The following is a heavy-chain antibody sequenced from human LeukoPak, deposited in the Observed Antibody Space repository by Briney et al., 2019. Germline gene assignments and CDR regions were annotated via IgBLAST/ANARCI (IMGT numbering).Heavy chain of an antibody. CDR3: ARGGRLSSDGSWTWFDP. CDR1: GYTFTSYW. Sequence: GESLKISCKGSGYTFTSYWIGWVRQMPGEGLEWMGIIYPGDSDTRYSPSFQGQVTMSVDKSISTAYVQWSSLKASDTAMYYCARGGRLSSDGSWTWFDPWGQGTLVTVSS. V-gene: IGHV5-51*01. J-gene: IGHJ5*02. CDR2: IYPGDSDT. D-gene: IGHD2-15*01.